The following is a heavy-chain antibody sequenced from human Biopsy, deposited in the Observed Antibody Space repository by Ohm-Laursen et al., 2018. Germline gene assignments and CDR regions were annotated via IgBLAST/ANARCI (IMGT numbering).Heavy chain of an antibody. Sequence: SDTLSLTCNVSGDSISIYYWSWIRQPPGKGLEWIGHIYYSVVTNYNPSLQSRVSISVDTSRNQVSLTLSSVTAADTAVYYCARDSGILNYGNFKYYHYYGMDVWGQGTKVTVSS. CDR1: GDSISIYY. V-gene: IGHV4-59*01. D-gene: IGHD4-11*01. J-gene: IGHJ6*02. CDR3: ARDSGILNYGNFKYYHYYGMDV. CDR2: IYYSVVT.